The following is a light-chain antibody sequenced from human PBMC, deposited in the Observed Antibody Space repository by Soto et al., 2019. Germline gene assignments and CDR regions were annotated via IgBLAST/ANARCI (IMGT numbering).Light chain of an antibody. V-gene: IGKV1-33*01. CDR3: QQYDDLPLT. CDR1: QDINNY. CDR2: DAS. Sequence: IQMTQSPSSLSASIGDRVTITCQASQDINNYLNWYQEKPGKAPKLLIFDASNLETGVPSRFSGSGSGTDFSFTISSLQPEDIATYYCQQYDDLPLTFGGGTKVEI. J-gene: IGKJ4*01.